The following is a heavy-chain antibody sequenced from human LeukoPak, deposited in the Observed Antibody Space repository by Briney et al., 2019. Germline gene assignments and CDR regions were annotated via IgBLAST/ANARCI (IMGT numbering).Heavy chain of an antibody. V-gene: IGHV1-18*01. Sequence: GASVKVSCKASGYTFTSYGISWVRQAPGQGLEWMGWISAYNGNTNYAQKLQGRVTMTTDTSTSTAYMELRSLRSDDTAVYYCARELSYSSGWYQLVDYYYYYGMDVWGQGTTVTVSS. J-gene: IGHJ6*02. CDR3: ARELSYSSGWYQLVDYYYYYGMDV. CDR1: GYTFTSYG. CDR2: ISAYNGNT. D-gene: IGHD6-19*01.